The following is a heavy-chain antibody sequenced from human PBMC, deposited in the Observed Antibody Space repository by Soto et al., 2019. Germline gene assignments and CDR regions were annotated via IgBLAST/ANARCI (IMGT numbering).Heavy chain of an antibody. D-gene: IGHD3-16*01. J-gene: IGHJ6*02. CDR3: AMVDNYVTPTPQDV. Sequence: QVQLVQSGDEMKKPGASVRVSCKASGYIFVNYGITWVRQAPEQGLEWVGWISPYTGDTHSASKVQGRLTMTTDTSTSTVYMDLGSLTSADTAVYYCAMVDNYVTPTPQDVWGQGTTGTVSS. CDR2: ISPYTGDT. CDR1: GYIFVNYG. V-gene: IGHV1-18*01.